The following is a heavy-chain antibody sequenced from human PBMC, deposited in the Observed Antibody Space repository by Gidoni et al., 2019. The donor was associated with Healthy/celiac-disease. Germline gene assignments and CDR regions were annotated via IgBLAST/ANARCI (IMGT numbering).Heavy chain of an antibody. J-gene: IGHJ6*02. CDR1: GFTFSSYS. CDR2: ISSSSSTI. V-gene: IGHV3-48*02. CDR3: ARDRREGPYCSSTSCYYYYGMDV. Sequence: EVQLVESGGGLVQPGGSLRLSCAASGFTFSSYSMSWVRRAPGKGLEWVSYISSSSSTIYYADSVKGRFTISRDNAKNSLYLQMNSLRDEDTAVYYCARDRREGPYCSSTSCYYYYGMDVWGQGTTVTVSS. D-gene: IGHD2-2*01.